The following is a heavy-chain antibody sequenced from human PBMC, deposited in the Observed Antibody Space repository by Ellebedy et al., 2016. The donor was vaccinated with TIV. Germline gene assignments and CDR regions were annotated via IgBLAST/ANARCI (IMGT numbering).Heavy chain of an antibody. J-gene: IGHJ6*02. V-gene: IGHV1-18*04. CDR1: GYTFTSYG. CDR2: ISAYNGNT. D-gene: IGHD3-9*01. Sequence: AASVKVSCKASGYTFTSYGISWVRQAPGQGLEWMGWISAYNGNTNYAQKLQGRVTMTTDTSTSTAYIELRSLRADDTAVYYCARVLTGYYPSYYYYGMDVWGQGTTVTVSS. CDR3: ARVLTGYYPSYYYYGMDV.